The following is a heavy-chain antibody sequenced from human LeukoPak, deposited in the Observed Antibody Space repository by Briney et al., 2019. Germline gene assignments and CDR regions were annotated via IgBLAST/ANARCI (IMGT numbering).Heavy chain of an antibody. CDR2: ISGSGGST. CDR1: GFTFINYA. V-gene: IGHV3-23*01. CDR3: AKSSGYYPFDY. Sequence: PGGSLRLSCVASGFTFINYAMSWVRQAPGKGLEWVSAISGSGGSTYYADSVKGRFTISRDNSKNTLYLQMNSLRAEDTAVYYCAKSSGYYPFDYWGQGTLVTVSS. J-gene: IGHJ4*02. D-gene: IGHD3-22*01.